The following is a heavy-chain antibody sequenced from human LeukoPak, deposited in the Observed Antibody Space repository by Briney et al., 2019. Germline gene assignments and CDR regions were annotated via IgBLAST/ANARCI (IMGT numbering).Heavy chain of an antibody. V-gene: IGHV3-15*01. Sequence: GGSLRLACAASGFTFSNAWMSWVRQAPGKGLEWVGRIKSKTDGGTTDYAAPVKGRFTISRDDSKNTLYLQMNSLKTEDTAVYYCTTDLWIAVAGSGWGQGTLVTVSS. CDR3: TTDLWIAVAGSG. J-gene: IGHJ4*02. D-gene: IGHD6-19*01. CDR2: IKSKTDGGTT. CDR1: GFTFSNAW.